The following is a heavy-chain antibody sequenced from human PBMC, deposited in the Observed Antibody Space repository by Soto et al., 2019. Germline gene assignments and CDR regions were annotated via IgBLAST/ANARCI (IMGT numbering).Heavy chain of an antibody. CDR3: MRKHQYYYDSSGYLGVVPFFDY. CDR2: IRSKAYGGTT. CDR1: GFTFGDYA. J-gene: IGHJ4*02. Sequence: EVQLVESGGGLVKPGRSLRLSCTASGFTFGDYAMSWFRQAPGKGREWEGFIRSKAYGGTTEYAASVKGRITISRDDSRSIAYLQINSLKTEDTAVYYCMRKHQYYYDSSGYLGVVPFFDYWGQVTVVTVYS. D-gene: IGHD3-22*01. V-gene: IGHV3-49*05.